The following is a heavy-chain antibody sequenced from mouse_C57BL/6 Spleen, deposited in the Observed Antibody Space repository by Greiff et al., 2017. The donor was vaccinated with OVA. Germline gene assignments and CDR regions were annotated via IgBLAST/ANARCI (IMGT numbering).Heavy chain of an antibody. Sequence: EVQRVESEGGLVQPGSSMKLSCTASGFTFSDYYMAWVRQVPEKGLEWVANINYDGSSTYYLDSLKSRFIISRDNAKNILYLQMSSLKSEDTATYYCARAPSYYFDYWGQGTTLTVSS. CDR2: INYDGSST. J-gene: IGHJ2*01. V-gene: IGHV5-16*01. CDR1: GFTFSDYY. CDR3: ARAPSYYFDY.